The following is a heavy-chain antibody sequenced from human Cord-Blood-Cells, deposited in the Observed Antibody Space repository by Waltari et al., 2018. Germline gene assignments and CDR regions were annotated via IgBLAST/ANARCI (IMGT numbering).Heavy chain of an antibody. CDR3: ARQGVAGYYYYYMDV. CDR1: GGSISSYY. J-gene: IGHJ6*03. V-gene: IGHV4-59*08. CDR2: IYYSGST. Sequence: QVQLQESGPGLVKPSETLSLTCTVSGGSISSYYWSWIRQPPGKGLEWIGYIYYSGSTNDNPSLKSRVTISVDTSKNQFSLKLSSVTAADTAVYYCARQGVAGYYYYYMDVWGKGTTVTVSS. D-gene: IGHD6-19*01.